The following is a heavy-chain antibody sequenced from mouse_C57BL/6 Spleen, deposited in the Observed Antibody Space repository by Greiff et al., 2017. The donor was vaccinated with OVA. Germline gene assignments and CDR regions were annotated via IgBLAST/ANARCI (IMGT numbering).Heavy chain of an antibody. CDR3: ARSLAYDGSRHWYFDV. Sequence: QVTLKESGPGILQSSQTLRLTCSFSGFSLSTSGMGVSWLRQPSGMGLEWLAHIYWDDDKRYNPSLKSRLTLSKDTSSNQVFLKIISVDTADTATYYSARSLAYDGSRHWYFDVWGTGTTVTVSS. V-gene: IGHV8-12*01. CDR1: GFSLSTSGMG. J-gene: IGHJ1*03. D-gene: IGHD1-1*01. CDR2: IYWDDDK.